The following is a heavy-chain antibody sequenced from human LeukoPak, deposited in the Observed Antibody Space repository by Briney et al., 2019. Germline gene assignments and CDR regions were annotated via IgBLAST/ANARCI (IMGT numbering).Heavy chain of an antibody. D-gene: IGHD2-15*01. CDR3: TRVSLVSASVFFDY. J-gene: IGHJ4*02. CDR1: GFTFGDYA. Sequence: SLRLSCTASGFTFGDYAMSWVRQAPGKGLEWVSFIRSKAYGGTTEYAASVKGRFTISRDDSKSIAYLQMNSLKTEDTAVYYCTRVSLVSASVFFDYWGQGTLVTVSS. V-gene: IGHV3-49*04. CDR2: IRSKAYGGTT.